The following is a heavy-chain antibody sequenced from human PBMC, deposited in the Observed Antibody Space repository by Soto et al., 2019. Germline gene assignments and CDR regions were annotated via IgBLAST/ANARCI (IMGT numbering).Heavy chain of an antibody. CDR3: AREGPLYCSSTSCRYNWFDP. V-gene: IGHV1-3*01. CDR1: GYTFTSYA. Sequence: ASVKVSCKASGYTFTSYAMHWVRQAPGQRLEWMGWINAGNGNTKYSQKFKGRVTITRDTSASTAYMELSSLRSEDTAVYYCAREGPLYCSSTSCRYNWFDPWGQGTLVTVSS. J-gene: IGHJ5*02. D-gene: IGHD2-2*01. CDR2: INAGNGNT.